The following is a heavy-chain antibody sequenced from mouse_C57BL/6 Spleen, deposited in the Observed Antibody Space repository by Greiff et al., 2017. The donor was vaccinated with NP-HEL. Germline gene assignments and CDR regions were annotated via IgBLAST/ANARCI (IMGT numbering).Heavy chain of an antibody. Sequence: QVQLKESGTELVRPGTSVKVSCKASGYAFTNYLIEWVKQRPGQGLEWIGVINPGSGGTNYNEKFKGKATLTADKSSSTAYMQLSSLTSEDSAVYFCAIVATGFDYWGQGTTLTVSS. CDR1: GYAFTNYL. V-gene: IGHV1-54*01. J-gene: IGHJ2*01. D-gene: IGHD1-1*01. CDR3: AIVATGFDY. CDR2: INPGSGGT.